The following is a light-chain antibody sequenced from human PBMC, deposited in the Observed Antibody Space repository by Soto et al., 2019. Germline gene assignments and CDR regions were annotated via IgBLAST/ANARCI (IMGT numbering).Light chain of an antibody. CDR3: AAWDDSLYGYV. CDR1: SSNIGSKT. CDR2: GSD. V-gene: IGLV1-44*01. Sequence: QSVLTQPPSASGTPGQRVTISCSGSSSNIGSKTVNWYQQLPGTAPKLLIYGSDQRPSGVPDRFSGSKSGTSASLAISGLQSEDEADYYCAAWDDSLYGYVFGTGTKVTVL. J-gene: IGLJ1*01.